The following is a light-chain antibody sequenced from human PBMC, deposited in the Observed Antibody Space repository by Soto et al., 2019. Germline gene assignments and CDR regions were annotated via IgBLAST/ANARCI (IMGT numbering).Light chain of an antibody. CDR3: QQYGRSPLLYT. J-gene: IGKJ2*01. Sequence: EIVLTQSPGTLSLSPGERATLSCRTSQSVNSNFLAWYQQKPGQAPRLLVYGSSTRAAGVPGSFSGSGSGTDFTLTISRLEPEDFAVYYCQQYGRSPLLYTFGQGTKLGVK. CDR1: QSVNSNF. V-gene: IGKV3-20*01. CDR2: GSS.